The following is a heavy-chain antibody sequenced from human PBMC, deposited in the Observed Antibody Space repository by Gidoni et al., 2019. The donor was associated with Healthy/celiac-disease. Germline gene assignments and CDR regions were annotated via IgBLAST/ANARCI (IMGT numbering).Heavy chain of an antibody. Sequence: EVQLVESGGGLLQPGESLRLSCAASGFTFRSYDMHWVRQATGKGLEWVSAIGTAGDTYYPGSVKGRFTISRENAKNSLYLQMNSLRAGDTAVYYCARDKRYYDFWSGSTYYYGMDVWGQGTTVTVSS. J-gene: IGHJ6*02. CDR1: GFTFRSYD. CDR3: ARDKRYYDFWSGSTYYYGMDV. V-gene: IGHV3-13*01. CDR2: IGTAGDT. D-gene: IGHD3-3*01.